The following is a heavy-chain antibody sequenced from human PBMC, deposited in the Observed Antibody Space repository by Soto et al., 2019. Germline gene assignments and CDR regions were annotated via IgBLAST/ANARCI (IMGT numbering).Heavy chain of an antibody. J-gene: IGHJ3*02. CDR1: GFTFSRYA. CDR3: AKRITMIVVVTPDDAFDI. D-gene: IGHD3-22*01. V-gene: IGHV3-23*01. CDR2: ISGSGGST. Sequence: GGSLRLSCAASGFTFSRYAMSWFHEAPGKGLEWVSAISGSGGSTYYADSVKGRFTISRDNSKNTLYLQMNSLRAEDTAVYYCAKRITMIVVVTPDDAFDIWGQGTMVTVSS.